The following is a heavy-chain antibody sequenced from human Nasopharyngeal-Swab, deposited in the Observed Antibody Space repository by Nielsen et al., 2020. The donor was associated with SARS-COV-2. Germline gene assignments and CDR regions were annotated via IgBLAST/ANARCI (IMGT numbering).Heavy chain of an antibody. CDR1: GFTFDDYA. CDR3: VKDNLLRAFDL. CDR2: ISWDSGNI. V-gene: IGHV3-9*01. J-gene: IGHJ3*01. Sequence: GGSLRLSCAASGFTFDDYAIHWVRQAPGRGLEWVSSISWDSGNIGYADSVKGRFTISRDNAKNSLYLQMNSLRAEDTALYYCVKDNLLRAFDLWGQGTMVTVSS. D-gene: IGHD2-15*01.